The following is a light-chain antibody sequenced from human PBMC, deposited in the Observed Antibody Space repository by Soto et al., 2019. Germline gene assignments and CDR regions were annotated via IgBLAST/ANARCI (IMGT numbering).Light chain of an antibody. Sequence: IVMTHSASTLSVSPGERATLSWRAGQGVTTNFAWYQQKSGQSPRLLIYDVSTRATGVPARFSGTGSETDFNLTISGLQPDDSAVYFCQQYNNWPFSFGQGTRLEIK. CDR1: QGVTTN. V-gene: IGKV3-15*01. J-gene: IGKJ5*01. CDR3: QQYNNWPFS. CDR2: DVS.